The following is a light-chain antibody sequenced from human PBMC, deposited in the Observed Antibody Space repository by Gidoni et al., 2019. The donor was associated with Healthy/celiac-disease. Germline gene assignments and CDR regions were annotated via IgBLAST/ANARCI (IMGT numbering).Light chain of an antibody. V-gene: IGLV3-1*01. CDR1: KLGDKY. J-gene: IGLJ2*01. Sequence: SYELTQPPSVSMSPGQTASITCSGDKLGDKYACWYQQKPGQSPVLVIYQDIKRPSGIPERFSGSNFGNTATLTISGTQAMDEADYYCQAWDSSTAVVGGGTKLTVL. CDR3: QAWDSSTAV. CDR2: QDI.